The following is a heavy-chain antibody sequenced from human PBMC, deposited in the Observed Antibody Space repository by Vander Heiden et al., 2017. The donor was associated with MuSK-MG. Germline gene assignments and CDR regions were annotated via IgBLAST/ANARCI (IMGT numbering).Heavy chain of an antibody. V-gene: IGHV3-33*08. D-gene: IGHD3-22*01. CDR3: ARGIDDSSGYYYYYGMDV. J-gene: IGHJ6*02. Sequence: QVQLVESGGGVVQPGRSLRLSCAASGFIFSTYGMHWVRQAPGKGLEWVAVIWYDGSNKYYADSVKGRFTISRDNSKNTLYLQMNSLRAEDTAVYYCARGIDDSSGYYYYYGMDVWGQGTTVTVSS. CDR2: IWYDGSNK. CDR1: GFIFSTYG.